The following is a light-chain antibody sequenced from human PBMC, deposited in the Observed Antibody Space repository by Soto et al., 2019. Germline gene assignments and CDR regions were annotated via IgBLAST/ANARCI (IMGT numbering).Light chain of an antibody. CDR2: EAF. Sequence: QSVLTQPASVSGSPGQSITISCTGTSSDVGGHDYVSWYLQYPDKAPKLLIYEAFNRPSGVSDRFSGSKSGTTASLTISGLQAEDEGDYYCSSFTSASTWVFGGGTQLTVL. J-gene: IGLJ3*02. V-gene: IGLV2-14*01. CDR3: SSFTSASTWV. CDR1: SSDVGGHDY.